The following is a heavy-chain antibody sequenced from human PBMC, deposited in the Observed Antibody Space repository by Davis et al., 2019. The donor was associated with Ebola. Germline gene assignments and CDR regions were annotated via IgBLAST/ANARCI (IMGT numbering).Heavy chain of an antibody. V-gene: IGHV1-3*01. D-gene: IGHD2-2*02. CDR3: ARDGCSSTSCYNP. J-gene: IGHJ5*02. CDR2: INAGNGNT. Sequence: ASVKVSCKASGYTFTSYYMHWVRQAPGQRLEWMGWINAGNGNTKYSQKFQGRVTITRDTSASTAYMELSSLRSEDTAVYYCARDGCSSTSCYNPWGQGTLVTVSS. CDR1: GYTFTSYY.